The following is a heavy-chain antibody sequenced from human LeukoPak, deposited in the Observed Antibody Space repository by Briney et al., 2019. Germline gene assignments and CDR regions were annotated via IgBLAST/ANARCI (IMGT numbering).Heavy chain of an antibody. J-gene: IGHJ4*02. CDR1: GGTFSGYY. D-gene: IGHD3-22*01. Sequence: SETLSLTCAVYGGTFSGYYWSWLRQFPGKGLEWIGEINHSGTTNQKPSLKSRFAISADTSKNQFSLRFTSVNAADTAIYYCARGVQSHYYDSSGYGRYFDSWGQGTPVTVSS. CDR2: INHSGTT. V-gene: IGHV4-34*01. CDR3: ARGVQSHYYDSSGYGRYFDS.